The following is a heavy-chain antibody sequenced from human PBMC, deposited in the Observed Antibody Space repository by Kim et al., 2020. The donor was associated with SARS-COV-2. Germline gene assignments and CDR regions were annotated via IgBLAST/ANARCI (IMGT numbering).Heavy chain of an antibody. Sequence: ASVKVSCKASGYTFTSYDINWVRQATGQGLEWMGWMNPNSGNTGYAQKFQGRVTMTRNTSISTAYMELSSLRSEDTAVYYCARLQPIFGVVITLYYYYYGMDVWGQGTTVTVSS. V-gene: IGHV1-8*01. D-gene: IGHD3-3*01. J-gene: IGHJ6*02. CDR1: GYTFTSYD. CDR3: ARLQPIFGVVITLYYYYYGMDV. CDR2: MNPNSGNT.